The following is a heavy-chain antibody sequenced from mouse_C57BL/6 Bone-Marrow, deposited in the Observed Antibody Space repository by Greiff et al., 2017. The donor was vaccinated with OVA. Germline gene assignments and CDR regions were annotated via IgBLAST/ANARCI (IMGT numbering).Heavy chain of an antibody. J-gene: IGHJ4*01. CDR3: ARHDYDGGDYYAMDY. Sequence: VQRVESGPGLVAPSQSLSITCTVSGFSLTSYGVHWVRQPPGKGLEWLVVIWSDGSTTYNSALKSRLSISKDNSKSQVFLKMNSLQTDDTAMYYCARHDYDGGDYYAMDYWGQGTSVTVSS. CDR2: IWSDGST. V-gene: IGHV2-6-1*01. D-gene: IGHD2-4*01. CDR1: GFSLTSYG.